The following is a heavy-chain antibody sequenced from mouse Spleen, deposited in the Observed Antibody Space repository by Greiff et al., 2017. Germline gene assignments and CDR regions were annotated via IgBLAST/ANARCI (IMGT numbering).Heavy chain of an antibody. CDR2: IYPGGGYT. CDR1: GYTFTNYW. Sequence: QVQLQQSGAELVRPGTSVKMSCKASGYTFTNYWIGWAKQRPGHGLEWIGDIYPGGGYTNYNEKFKGKATLTADKSSSTAYMQFSSLTSEDSAIYYCARGFITTVYYAMDYWGQGTSVTVSS. J-gene: IGHJ4*01. D-gene: IGHD1-2*01. V-gene: IGHV1-63*01. CDR3: ARGFITTVYYAMDY.